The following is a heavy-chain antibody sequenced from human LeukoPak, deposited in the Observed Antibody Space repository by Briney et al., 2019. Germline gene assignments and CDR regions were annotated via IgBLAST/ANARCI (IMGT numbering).Heavy chain of an antibody. D-gene: IGHD6-6*01. Sequence: PGGSLRLSCAASGFTFSSYAMSWVRQAPGKGLEWVSGISGSGGSTYYADSVKGRFTISRDKSENTLYLQMNSLRAEDTAVYYCAKVLVAARPNTHYFDSWGQGTLVTVSS. CDR1: GFTFSSYA. V-gene: IGHV3-23*01. J-gene: IGHJ4*02. CDR2: ISGSGGST. CDR3: AKVLVAARPNTHYFDS.